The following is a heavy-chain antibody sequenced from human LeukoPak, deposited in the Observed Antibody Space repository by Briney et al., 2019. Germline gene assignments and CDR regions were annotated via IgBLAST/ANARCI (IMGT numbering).Heavy chain of an antibody. J-gene: IGHJ4*02. D-gene: IGHD4-17*01. V-gene: IGHV1-2*02. CDR2: INPNSGGT. Sequence: ASVKVSCKASGYTFTGYYMHWVRQAPGQGLEWMGWINPNSGGTNYAQKFQGRVTMTRDTSISTAYMELSRLRSDDTAVYYCARDRSASYDDYGDYWAVDYRGQGTLVTVSS. CDR1: GYTFTGYY. CDR3: ARDRSASYDDYGDYWAVDY.